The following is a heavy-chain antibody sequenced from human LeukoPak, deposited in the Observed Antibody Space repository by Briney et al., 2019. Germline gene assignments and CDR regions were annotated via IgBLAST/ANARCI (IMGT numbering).Heavy chain of an antibody. CDR3: ATSSGYYYYGWAYFDY. CDR1: GYTFTSYD. CDR2: RNPNSGNT. J-gene: IGHJ4*02. Sequence: GASVKVSCKASGYTFTSYDINWVRQATGQGLEWMGWRNPNSGNTGYAQKFQGRVTITRNTSISTAYMELSSLRSEDTAVYYCATSSGYYYYGWAYFDYWGQGTLVTVSS. V-gene: IGHV1-8*03. D-gene: IGHD3-22*01.